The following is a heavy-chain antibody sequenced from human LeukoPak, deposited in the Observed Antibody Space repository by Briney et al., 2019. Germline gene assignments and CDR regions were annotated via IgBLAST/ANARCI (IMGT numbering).Heavy chain of an antibody. D-gene: IGHD4-17*01. CDR1: GYTFTIYG. J-gene: IGHJ3*02. Sequence: ASVKLSFKASGYTFTIYGISWVRQAPGQGHGRMGWISAYNGNTNYAHKLQGRVTITTDTSTSKAYMELRSLRSAATAVYDCARDRLRWSNVVFDIWGQGTMVTVS. V-gene: IGHV1-18*01. CDR2: ISAYNGNT. CDR3: ARDRLRWSNVVFDI.